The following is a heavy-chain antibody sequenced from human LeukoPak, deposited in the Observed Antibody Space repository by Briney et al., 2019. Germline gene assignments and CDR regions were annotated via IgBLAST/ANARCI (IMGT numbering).Heavy chain of an antibody. Sequence: PETLSLTCTLSGGSISSSSYYWGWIRQPPGKGLEWIGSFYYSGGTYYTPSLKSRVTISVDTSKTHFSLKLSSVTAADTAEYYCARHGTGATTGFYYYYMDVWGKGATVTVSS. V-gene: IGHV4-39*02. CDR1: GGSISSSSYY. CDR3: ARHGTGATTGFYYYYMDV. CDR2: FYYSGGT. J-gene: IGHJ6*03. D-gene: IGHD1-26*01.